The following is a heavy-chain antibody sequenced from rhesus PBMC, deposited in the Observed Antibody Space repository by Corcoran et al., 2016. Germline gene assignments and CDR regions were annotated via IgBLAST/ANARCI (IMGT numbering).Heavy chain of an antibody. V-gene: IGHV4-173*01. Sequence: QLQLQESGPGLVKLSETLSLTCAVSGGSISSNYWSWIRQPPVKGLEWIGRISGRGGSTDYNPSHKSRVNISKEQSKNQFYLNLISVAGAGTAMYYCARDWGMGTGYSLDSWGQGVVVTVSS. CDR3: ARDWGMGTGYSLDS. J-gene: IGHJ6*01. D-gene: IGHD3-3*01. CDR1: GGSISSNY. CDR2: ISGRGGST.